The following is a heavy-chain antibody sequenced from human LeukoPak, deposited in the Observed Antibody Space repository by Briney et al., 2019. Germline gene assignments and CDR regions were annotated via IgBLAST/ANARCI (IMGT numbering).Heavy chain of an antibody. CDR2: IYTSGST. V-gene: IGHV4-38-2*02. J-gene: IGHJ5*02. CDR1: GYSISSGYY. CDR3: AREGIAAAGPPHDP. Sequence: SETLSLTCTVSGYSISSGYYWGWIRQPPGKGLEWIGRIYTSGSTNYNPSLKSRVTMSVDTSKNQFSLKLSSVTAADTAVYYCAREGIAAAGPPHDPWGQGTLVTVSS. D-gene: IGHD6-13*01.